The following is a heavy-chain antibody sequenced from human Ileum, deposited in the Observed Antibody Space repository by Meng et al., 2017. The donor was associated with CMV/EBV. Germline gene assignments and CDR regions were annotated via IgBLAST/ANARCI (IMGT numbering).Heavy chain of an antibody. Sequence: GESLKISCVVSGFTFNNYWMTWVRQAPGKGLEWVANINQDGSEKYYVDSVKGRFTVSRDNAQRTLFLQMNSLRAEDMAVYYCARSTPSGTDYWEWGQGTLVTVSS. V-gene: IGHV3-7*01. CDR1: GFTFNNYW. CDR3: ARSTPSGTDYWE. J-gene: IGHJ4*02. D-gene: IGHD3-10*01. CDR2: INQDGSEK.